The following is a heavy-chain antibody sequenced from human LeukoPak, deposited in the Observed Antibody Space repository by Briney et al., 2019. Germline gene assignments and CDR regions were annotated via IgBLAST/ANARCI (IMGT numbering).Heavy chain of an antibody. V-gene: IGHV4-4*07. D-gene: IGHD6-13*01. CDR3: ARDPGQLVEKDAFDI. J-gene: IGHJ3*02. Sequence: SDTLSLTCTVSGGSISSYYWIWIRQPAGKGLEGIGRIYTSGSTNYNPSLQSRVTMSVDTSKNQFSLKLSSVTAADTAVYYCARDPGQLVEKDAFDIWGQGTMVTVSS. CDR2: IYTSGST. CDR1: GGSISSYY.